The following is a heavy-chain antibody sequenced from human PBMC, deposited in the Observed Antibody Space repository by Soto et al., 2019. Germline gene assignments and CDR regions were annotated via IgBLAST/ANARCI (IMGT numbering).Heavy chain of an antibody. CDR1: GYTFTGYY. CDR3: ASGIAAAGTTNDYYYGMAV. D-gene: IGHD6-13*01. J-gene: IGHJ6*02. Sequence: QVQLVQSGAEVKKPGASVKVSCKASGYTFTGYYMHWVRQAPGQGLEWMGWINPNSGGTNYAQKFQGWVTMTRDTSISTAYMELSRLRSDDTAVYYCASGIAAAGTTNDYYYGMAVWGQGTTVTVSS. CDR2: INPNSGGT. V-gene: IGHV1-2*04.